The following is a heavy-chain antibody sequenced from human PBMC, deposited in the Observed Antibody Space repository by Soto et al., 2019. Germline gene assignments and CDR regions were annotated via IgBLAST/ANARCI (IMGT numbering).Heavy chain of an antibody. J-gene: IGHJ5*02. CDR2: ISVSGGNT. V-gene: IGHV3-23*01. Sequence: GGSRILSCAASGFPFSNYAMTWVRQAPGEGVGWDSGISVSGGNTYDADSVKGRFTISRDNSKNTLYLQMNSLRAEDTAVDYCAARRGYYDSSAPFDPWGQGTRVPVAS. D-gene: IGHD3-22*01. CDR3: AARRGYYDSSAPFDP. CDR1: GFPFSNYA.